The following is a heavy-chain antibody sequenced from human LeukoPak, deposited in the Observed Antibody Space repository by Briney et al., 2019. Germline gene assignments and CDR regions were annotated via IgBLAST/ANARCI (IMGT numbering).Heavy chain of an antibody. J-gene: IGHJ4*02. CDR1: GFTFSSYA. CDR3: ANLKGAYYFDY. V-gene: IGHV3-30*02. Sequence: PGGSLRLSCAASGFTFSSYAMHWVRQAPGKGLEWVAVISYDGSKKEYADSLKGRFTISRDNSKDTLYLQMNSLRAEDTAVYYCANLKGAYYFDYWGQGTLVTVSS. D-gene: IGHD3-16*01. CDR2: ISYDGSKK.